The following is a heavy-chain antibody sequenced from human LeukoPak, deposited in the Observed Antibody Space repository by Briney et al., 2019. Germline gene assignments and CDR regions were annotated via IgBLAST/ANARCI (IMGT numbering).Heavy chain of an antibody. Sequence: GGTLRLSCAASGFPFSSHGMSWVRQAPGKGLEWVSGIIGGAGSTYYADSVKGRFTISGDNSKNTLFLQMNSLRAEDTAVYYCAHGAMYQLDYWGQGTLVTVSS. CDR2: IIGGAGST. D-gene: IGHD2-2*01. J-gene: IGHJ4*02. CDR1: GFPFSSHG. CDR3: AHGAMYQLDY. V-gene: IGHV3-23*01.